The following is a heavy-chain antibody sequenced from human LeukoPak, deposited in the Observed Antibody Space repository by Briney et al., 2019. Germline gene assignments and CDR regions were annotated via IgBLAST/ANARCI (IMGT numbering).Heavy chain of an antibody. Sequence: GGSLRLSCTASGFTFGGFTFGDYAMSWFRQAPGKGLEWVGFIRSKAYGGTTEYAASVKGRFTISRDDSKSIAYVQMNSLKAEDTAVYYCTTYYDSSGYIAIDYWGQGTLVTVSS. CDR3: TTYYDSSGYIAIDY. J-gene: IGHJ4*02. CDR2: IRSKAYGGTT. CDR1: GFTFGGFTFGDYA. V-gene: IGHV3-49*03. D-gene: IGHD3-22*01.